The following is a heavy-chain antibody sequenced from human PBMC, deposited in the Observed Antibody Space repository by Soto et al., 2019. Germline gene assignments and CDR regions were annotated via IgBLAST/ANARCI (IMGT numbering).Heavy chain of an antibody. J-gene: IGHJ5*02. CDR3: ARERCTNGVCYANWFDP. V-gene: IGHV3-33*01. CDR1: GFTFSSYG. Sequence: QVQLVESGGGVVQPGRSLRLSCAASGFTFSSYGMHWVRQAPGKGLEWVAVIWYDGSNKYYADSVKGRFTISRDNSKNTLYLQMNSLSAEDTAVYYCARERCTNGVCYANWFDPWGQGTLVTVSS. CDR2: IWYDGSNK. D-gene: IGHD2-8*01.